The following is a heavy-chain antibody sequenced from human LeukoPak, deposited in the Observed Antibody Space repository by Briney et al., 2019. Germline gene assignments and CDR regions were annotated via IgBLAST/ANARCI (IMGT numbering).Heavy chain of an antibody. J-gene: IGHJ4*02. D-gene: IGHD3-3*01. V-gene: IGHV3-11*01. CDR2: ISSSGSTI. CDR1: GFTFSDYY. CDR3: ARDRLRIFGVVTYMFDY. Sequence: PGGSLTLSCAASGFTFSDYYMSWIRQAPGKGLEWVSYISSSGSTIYYADSVKGRFTISRDNAKNSLYLQMNSLRAEDTAVYYCARDRLRIFGVVTYMFDYWGQGTLVTVSS.